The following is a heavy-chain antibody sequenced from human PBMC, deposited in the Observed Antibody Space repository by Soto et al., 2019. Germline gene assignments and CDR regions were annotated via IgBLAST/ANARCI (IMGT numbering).Heavy chain of an antibody. Sequence: SETLSLTCTVSGGSISSYYWSWIRQPPGKGLEWIGYIYYSGRTNYNPSLKSRVTISVDTSKNQFSMKLSSVTAADTAVYYCASGVAATYYYYYYMDVWGKGTTVTVSS. CDR3: ASGVAATYYYYYYMDV. CDR1: GGSISSYY. V-gene: IGHV4-59*01. CDR2: IYYSGRT. J-gene: IGHJ6*03. D-gene: IGHD2-15*01.